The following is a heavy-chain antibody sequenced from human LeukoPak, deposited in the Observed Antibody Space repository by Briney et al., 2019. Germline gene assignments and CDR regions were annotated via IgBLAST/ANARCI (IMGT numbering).Heavy chain of an antibody. Sequence: SETLSLTCTVSGSSISSYYWSWIRQPPGKGLEWIGYIYYSGSTNYNPSLKSRVTISVDTSKNQFSLKLSSVTAADTAVYYCARDDGSGYPDWYFDLWGRGTLVTVSS. D-gene: IGHD3-3*01. V-gene: IGHV4-59*01. CDR1: GSSISSYY. CDR3: ARDDGSGYPDWYFDL. J-gene: IGHJ2*01. CDR2: IYYSGST.